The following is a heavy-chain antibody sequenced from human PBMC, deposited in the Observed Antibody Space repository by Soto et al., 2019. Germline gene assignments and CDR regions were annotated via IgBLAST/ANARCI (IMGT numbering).Heavy chain of an antibody. Sequence: SETLSLTCSVSGASVSSGGYFWTWIRQLPGKGLEWIGYIYYSGSTNYNPSLKSRVTISVDTSKNQFSLKLSSVTAADTAVYYCTRDREAYCGGDCSNWFDPWGQGTLVTVSS. D-gene: IGHD2-21*02. CDR1: GASVSSGGYF. CDR2: IYYSGST. V-gene: IGHV4-61*08. J-gene: IGHJ5*02. CDR3: TRDREAYCGGDCSNWFDP.